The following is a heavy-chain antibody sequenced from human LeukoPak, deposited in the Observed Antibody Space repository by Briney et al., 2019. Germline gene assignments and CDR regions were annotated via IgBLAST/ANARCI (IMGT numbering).Heavy chain of an antibody. CDR2: IKQDGSEK. J-gene: IGHJ4*02. V-gene: IGHV3-7*01. CDR1: GFTFSRYW. Sequence: PGGSLRLSCAASGFTFSRYWMSWVRQAPGKGLEWVANIKQDGSEKYYVDSVKGRFTISRDNARNSLYLQMDSLRAEDTAVYYCARVPAVLPDYWGQGTLVTVSS. D-gene: IGHD2/OR15-2a*01. CDR3: ARVPAVLPDY.